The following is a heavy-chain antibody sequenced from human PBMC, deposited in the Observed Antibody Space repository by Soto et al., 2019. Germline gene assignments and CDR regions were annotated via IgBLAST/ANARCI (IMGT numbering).Heavy chain of an antibody. V-gene: IGHV3-30-3*01. CDR3: ARVHIAARLYYYYYGMDV. J-gene: IGHJ6*02. D-gene: IGHD6-6*01. Sequence: LRLSCAASGFTFSSYAMHWVRQAPGKGLEWVAVISYDGSNKYYADSVKGRFTISRDNSKNTLYLQMNSLRAEDTAVYYCARVHIAARLYYYYYGMDVWGQGTTVTVSS. CDR1: GFTFSSYA. CDR2: ISYDGSNK.